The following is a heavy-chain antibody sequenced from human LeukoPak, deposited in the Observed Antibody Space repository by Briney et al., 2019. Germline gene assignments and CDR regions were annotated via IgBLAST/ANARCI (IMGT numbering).Heavy chain of an antibody. V-gene: IGHV3-23*01. CDR2: IRDSGGST. D-gene: IGHD5-12*01. CDR3: AKGVSAYAWGYFDY. Sequence: GGSLRLSCAASGFTFSKYAMAWVRQARGKGLEWVSGIRDSGGSTYYANSVKGRFTISRDNSKNTLYLQMNSLRAEDTAVYYCAKGVSAYAWGYFDYWGQGTLVTVSS. J-gene: IGHJ4*02. CDR1: GFTFSKYA.